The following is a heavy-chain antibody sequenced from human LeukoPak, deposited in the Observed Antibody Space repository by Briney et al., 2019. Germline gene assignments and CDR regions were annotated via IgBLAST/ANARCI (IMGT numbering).Heavy chain of an antibody. CDR3: ARGKDIIFVPAATNFDY. V-gene: IGHV4-34*01. Sequence: PSETLSLTCAVYGGSLSGYYWSWIRLPPGKGREWIGEINHSGSTNYNPSLKSRVTISVNTSKNQFSLKLSSVSAADTAVYYCARGKDIIFVPAATNFDYWGQGTLVTVSS. J-gene: IGHJ4*02. CDR1: GGSLSGYY. CDR2: INHSGST. D-gene: IGHD2-2*01.